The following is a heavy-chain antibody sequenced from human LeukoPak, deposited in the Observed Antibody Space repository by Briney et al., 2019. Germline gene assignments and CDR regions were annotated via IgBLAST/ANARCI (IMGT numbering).Heavy chain of an antibody. D-gene: IGHD5-12*01. Sequence: GGSLRLSCAASGFTFSSYSMNWVRQAPGKGLEWVSSISSSSSYIYYADSVKGRFTTSRDNAKNSLYLQMNSLRAEDTAVYYCARDGGYDFGAYYYYYGMDVWGQGTTVTVSS. CDR2: ISSSSSYI. J-gene: IGHJ6*02. CDR1: GFTFSSYS. V-gene: IGHV3-21*01. CDR3: ARDGGYDFGAYYYYYGMDV.